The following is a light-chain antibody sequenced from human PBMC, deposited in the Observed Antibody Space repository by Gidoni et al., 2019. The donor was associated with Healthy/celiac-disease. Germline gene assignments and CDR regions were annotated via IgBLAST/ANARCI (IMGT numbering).Light chain of an antibody. CDR1: QSVSSY. CDR3: QQRSNWPPWT. CDR2: DAS. Sequence: SPGERANRSCRASQSVSSYLAWYQQKPGQAPRLLIYDASNRATGIPDFTLTISSLEPEDFAVYYCQQRSNWPPWTFGQGTKVEIK. J-gene: IGKJ1*01. V-gene: IGKV3-11*01.